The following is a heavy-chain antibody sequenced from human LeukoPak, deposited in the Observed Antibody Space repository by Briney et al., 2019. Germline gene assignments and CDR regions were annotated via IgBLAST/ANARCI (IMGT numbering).Heavy chain of an antibody. CDR3: ARDLSGHWTYDY. J-gene: IGHJ4*01. Sequence: GGSLRLSCSASGFTFNRFYLHWVRQAPGKGLEWVAVISLDGNNEYYADSVKGRFSLSRDNSMNTLYLQLNSLRTEDAAMYYCARDLSGHWTYDYWGQGTLVTVSS. D-gene: IGHD1-1*01. CDR1: GFTFNRFY. CDR2: ISLDGNNE. V-gene: IGHV3-30-3*01.